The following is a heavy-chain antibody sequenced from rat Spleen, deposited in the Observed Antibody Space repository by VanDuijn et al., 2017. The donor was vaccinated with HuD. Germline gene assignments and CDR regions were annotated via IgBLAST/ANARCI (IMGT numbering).Heavy chain of an antibody. V-gene: IGHV5-7*01. CDR3: AKGSTVVGVMDA. J-gene: IGHJ4*01. D-gene: IGHD1-1*01. Sequence: EVQLVESDGGLVQPGRSLKLSCVASGFTFSHYDMAWVRQAPKKGLEWVAFISYDGSSIFYRDSVKGRFTISRDNAKNTLYLQMDSLRSEDTATYYCAKGSTVVGVMDAWGQGASVTVSS. CDR2: ISYDGSSI. CDR1: GFTFSHYD.